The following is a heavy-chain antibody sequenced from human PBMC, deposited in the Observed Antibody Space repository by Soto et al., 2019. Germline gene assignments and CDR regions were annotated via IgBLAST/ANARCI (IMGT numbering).Heavy chain of an antibody. V-gene: IGHV3-23*01. Sequence: AGSLRVACAASGFTFSSYAMSRVRQAPGKGLEWVSAISGSGGSTYYADSVKGRFTISRDNSKNTLYLQMNSLRAEDTAVYYRAKDRFDPCGQGNLVTVSS. CDR1: GFTFSSYA. CDR3: AKDRFDP. J-gene: IGHJ5*02. CDR2: ISGSGGST.